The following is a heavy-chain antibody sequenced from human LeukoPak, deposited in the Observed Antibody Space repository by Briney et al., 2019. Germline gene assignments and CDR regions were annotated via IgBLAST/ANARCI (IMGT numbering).Heavy chain of an antibody. J-gene: IGHJ6*02. Sequence: SETLSLTCTVSGGSINRDYWSWIRQAPEKGLEWIGYIYYNGITNYNPSLKSRVTISVDTSKNQFSLKLSSVTAADTAVYYCARSAYGDSVDVWGQGTTVTVSS. CDR2: IYYNGIT. D-gene: IGHD4-17*01. CDR1: GGSINRDY. CDR3: ARSAYGDSVDV. V-gene: IGHV4-59*08.